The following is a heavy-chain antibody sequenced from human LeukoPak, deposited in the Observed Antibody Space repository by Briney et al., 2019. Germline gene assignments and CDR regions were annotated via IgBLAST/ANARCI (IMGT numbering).Heavy chain of an antibody. Sequence: PGGSLRLSCAASGFTFSSYAMHRVRQAPGKGLEWVAVISYDGSNKYYADSVKGRFTISRDNAKNSLYLQLNSLRVEDTAFYYCARQRGYTYGYALDYWGQGTLVTVSS. CDR3: ARQRGYTYGYALDY. V-gene: IGHV3-30*04. J-gene: IGHJ4*02. CDR1: GFTFSSYA. D-gene: IGHD5-18*01. CDR2: ISYDGSNK.